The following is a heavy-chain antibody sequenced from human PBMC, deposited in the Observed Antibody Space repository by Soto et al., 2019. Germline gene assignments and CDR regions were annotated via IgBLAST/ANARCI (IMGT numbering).Heavy chain of an antibody. J-gene: IGHJ4*02. CDR3: AKDRGVEVTTRFFAY. CDR2: ISYDGRNK. D-gene: IGHD4-17*01. Sequence: QVQLVESGGGVVQPGRSLRLSCAASGFTFSSYGMHWVRQAPGKGLEWVAVISYDGRNKNYADSVKGRFTISRDNSKNTLHMQMNRLRAEDTAAYYCAKDRGVEVTTRFFAYWGQGTLVTVSS. V-gene: IGHV3-30*18. CDR1: GFTFSSYG.